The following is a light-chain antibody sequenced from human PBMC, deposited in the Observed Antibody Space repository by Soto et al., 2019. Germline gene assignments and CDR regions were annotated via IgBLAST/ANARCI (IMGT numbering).Light chain of an antibody. V-gene: IGKV1-39*01. Sequence: DIQMTPSPSSLSASVGDRVTITCRASQTITNYLNWYQQKPGKAPKLLIYAASSLQSGVPSRFSGSGSGTDFTLTITSLQPEDFATDYCQQTFIKHHTFGQGTKLEIK. CDR2: AAS. J-gene: IGKJ2*01. CDR1: QTITNY. CDR3: QQTFIKHHT.